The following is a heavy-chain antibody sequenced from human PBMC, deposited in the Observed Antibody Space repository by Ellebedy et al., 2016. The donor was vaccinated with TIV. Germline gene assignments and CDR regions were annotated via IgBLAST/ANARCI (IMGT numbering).Heavy chain of an antibody. D-gene: IGHD6-19*01. Sequence: PGGSLRLSCAASGFTFSSHWMSWVRQAPGKGLEWVAVISYDGNSKYYADSVKGRFTISRDNSMTTLYLEMNSLRAEDTAVYYCARDLDKSSGWYGGAAYWGQGTLVTVSS. J-gene: IGHJ4*02. CDR1: GFTFSSHW. V-gene: IGHV3-30-3*01. CDR3: ARDLDKSSGWYGGAAY. CDR2: ISYDGNSK.